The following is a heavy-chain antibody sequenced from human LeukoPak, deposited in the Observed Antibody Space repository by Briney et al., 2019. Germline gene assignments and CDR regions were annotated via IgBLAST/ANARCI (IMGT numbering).Heavy chain of an antibody. CDR2: MNPNSGNT. CDR1: GYTFTSYD. Sequence: ASVKVSCKASGYTFTSYDINWVRQATGQGLEWMGWMNPNSGNTGYAQKFQGRVTITADESTSTAYMELSSLRSEDTAVYYCARSYDFWSGYPPAGMDVWGQGTTVTVSS. V-gene: IGHV1-8*01. D-gene: IGHD3-3*01. CDR3: ARSYDFWSGYPPAGMDV. J-gene: IGHJ6*02.